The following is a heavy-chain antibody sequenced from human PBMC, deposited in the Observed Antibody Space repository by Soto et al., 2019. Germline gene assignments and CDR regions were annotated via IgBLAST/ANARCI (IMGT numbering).Heavy chain of an antibody. Sequence: SETLSLTCAVYGGSFSGYDWSWIRQPPGKGLEWIGEINHSGSTNYNPSLKSRVNISVDTSKNQFSLKLSSVTAADTAVYYCASTYGGYDYWGQGTLVTVSS. CDR2: INHSGST. CDR3: ASTYGGYDY. CDR1: GGSFSGYD. V-gene: IGHV4-34*01. D-gene: IGHD5-12*01. J-gene: IGHJ4*02.